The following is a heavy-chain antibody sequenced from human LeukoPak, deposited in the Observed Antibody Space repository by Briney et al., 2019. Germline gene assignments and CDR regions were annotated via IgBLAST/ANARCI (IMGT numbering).Heavy chain of an antibody. CDR1: GGSISSYY. Sequence: SETLSLTCSVAGGSISSYYWSWIRQPPGKGLEGFGYIYYSVRPNYNPSLKSRVTISVDTSKNQFSLKLSSVTAADTAVYYCARRPVGATGAFDIWGQGTMVTVSS. V-gene: IGHV4-59*12. J-gene: IGHJ3*02. D-gene: IGHD1-26*01. CDR3: ARRPVGATGAFDI. CDR2: IYYSVRP.